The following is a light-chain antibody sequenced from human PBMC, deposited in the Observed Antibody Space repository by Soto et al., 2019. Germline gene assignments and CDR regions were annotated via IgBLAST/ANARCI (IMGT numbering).Light chain of an antibody. V-gene: IGLV2-23*01. Sequence: QLVLTQPASVSGSPGQSVTISCTGTSSDVGNYNLVSWYQKYPDKAPKLMIYEATKRPSGVSNRFSGSKSGNTASLTISGLQAEDEADYYCCSYAGSRTLVFGGGTKLTVL. CDR3: CSYAGSRTLV. CDR1: SSDVGNYNL. J-gene: IGLJ2*01. CDR2: EAT.